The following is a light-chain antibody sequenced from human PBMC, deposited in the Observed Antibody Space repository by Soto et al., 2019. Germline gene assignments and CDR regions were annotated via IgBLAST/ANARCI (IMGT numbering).Light chain of an antibody. CDR2: AAS. V-gene: IGKV1-39*01. CDR1: QSISSY. CDR3: QQSYSTLYT. J-gene: IGKJ2*01. Sequence: DLPMTQSPSSLSASVGDRVTITCRASQSISSYLNWYQQKPGKAPKLLIYAASSLQSGVPSRFSGSGAGTDFTLTISSLQPEDCATYYCQQSYSTLYTFGQGTKLEIK.